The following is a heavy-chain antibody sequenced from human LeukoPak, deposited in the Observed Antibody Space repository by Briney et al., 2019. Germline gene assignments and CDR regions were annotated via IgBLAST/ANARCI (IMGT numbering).Heavy chain of an antibody. D-gene: IGHD1-26*01. Sequence: GGSLRLSCAASGFTVSSNYMSWVRQAPGTGLEWVSVIYSGGSTYYADSVKGRFTISRDNSKNTLYLQMNSLRAEDTAVYYCARGIVGATNGWCDHWGQGTLVTVSS. J-gene: IGHJ5*02. CDR2: IYSGGST. CDR3: ARGIVGATNGWCDH. CDR1: GFTVSSNY. V-gene: IGHV3-66*02.